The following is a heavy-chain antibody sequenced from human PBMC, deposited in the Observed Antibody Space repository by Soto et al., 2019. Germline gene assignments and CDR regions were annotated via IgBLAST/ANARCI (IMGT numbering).Heavy chain of an antibody. V-gene: IGHV4-59*01. Sequence: PSETLSLTCTVSGGSISSYYWSWIRQPPGKGLEWIGYIYYSGSTNYNPSFKSRVTISVDTSKNQFSLKLSSVTAADTAVYYCARERNSGSYYYYYYGMDVWGQGTTVTVSS. CDR2: IYYSGST. CDR1: GGSISSYY. CDR3: ARERNSGSYYYYYYGMDV. J-gene: IGHJ6*02. D-gene: IGHD1-26*01.